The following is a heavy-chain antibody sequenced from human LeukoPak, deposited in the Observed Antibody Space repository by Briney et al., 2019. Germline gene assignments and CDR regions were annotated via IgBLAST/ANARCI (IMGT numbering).Heavy chain of an antibody. CDR2: IFYDGSIA. Sequence: GGSLRLSCAASGFTFSHYAMHWVRQAPGKGLEWVAVIFYDGSIAYYADSVKGRFTISRDNSENTLYLQMNSLRAEDTAVYFCARAHNWKYGSFDFWGQGTLVTVSS. CDR3: ARAHNWKYGSFDF. CDR1: GFTFSHYA. J-gene: IGHJ4*02. V-gene: IGHV3-30*04. D-gene: IGHD1-7*01.